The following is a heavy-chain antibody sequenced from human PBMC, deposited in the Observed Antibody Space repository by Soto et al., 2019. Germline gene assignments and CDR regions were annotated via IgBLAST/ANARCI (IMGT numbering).Heavy chain of an antibody. D-gene: IGHD5-18*01. V-gene: IGHV3-23*01. CDR3: AKVPTAMVLYYYYGMDV. Sequence: GGSLRLSCAASGFTFSSYAMSWVRQAPGEGLEWVSAISGSGGSTYYADSVKGRFTISRDNSKNTLYLQMNSLRAEDTAVYYCAKVPTAMVLYYYYGMDVWGQGTTVTVSS. CDR1: GFTFSSYA. J-gene: IGHJ6*02. CDR2: ISGSGGST.